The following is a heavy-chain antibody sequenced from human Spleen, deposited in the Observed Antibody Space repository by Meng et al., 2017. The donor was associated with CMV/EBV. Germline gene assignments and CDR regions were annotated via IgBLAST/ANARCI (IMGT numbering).Heavy chain of an antibody. Sequence: SETLSLTCTVSVGFISLGTYYGGWIRQPPGEGLEWIGSMAYSGYTHYNPSMNSRVTISLDTSKNQSSLELSPVTAADTAVYYCALERRPRDWGAIGAFDVWGLGTMVTVSS. CDR3: ALERRPRDWGAIGAFDV. CDR1: VGFISLGTYY. V-gene: IGHV4-39*07. D-gene: IGHD3-16*01. CDR2: MAYSGYT. J-gene: IGHJ3*01.